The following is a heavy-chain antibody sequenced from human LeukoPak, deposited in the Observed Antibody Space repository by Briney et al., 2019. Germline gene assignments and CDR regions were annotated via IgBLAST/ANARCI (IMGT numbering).Heavy chain of an antibody. CDR3: ARLSGIVVVTAKAHNWFDP. J-gene: IGHJ5*02. CDR2: INHSGST. D-gene: IGHD2-21*02. Sequence: SETLSLTCTVSGGSINSYYWSWIRQPPGKGLGWIGEINHSGSTNYNTSLKSRVTLSVDTSKNQFSLKLSTVTAADTAVYYCARLSGIVVVTAKAHNWFDPWGQGTLVTVSS. CDR1: GGSINSYY. V-gene: IGHV4-34*01.